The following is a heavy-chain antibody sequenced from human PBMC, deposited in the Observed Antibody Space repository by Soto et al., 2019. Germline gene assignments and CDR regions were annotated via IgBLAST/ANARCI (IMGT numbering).Heavy chain of an antibody. V-gene: IGHV3-48*01. CDR1: GFTFSSYS. D-gene: IGHD3-10*01. CDR3: ARDSVGSNDAFDI. J-gene: IGHJ3*02. Sequence: EVQLVESGGGLVQPGGSLRLSCAASGFTFSSYSMNWVRQASGKGLEWVSYISSSSSTIYYADSVKGRFTISRDNAKNSLYLQMNSLRAEDTAVYYCARDSVGSNDAFDIWGQGTMVTVSS. CDR2: ISSSSSTI.